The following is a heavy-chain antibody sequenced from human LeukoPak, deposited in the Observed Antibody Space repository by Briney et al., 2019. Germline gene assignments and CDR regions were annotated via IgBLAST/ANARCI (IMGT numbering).Heavy chain of an antibody. V-gene: IGHV1-18*01. D-gene: IGHD6-13*01. CDR1: GYTFTSYG. CDR3: ARAKDSSSWSTFHYDYDYSMDV. J-gene: IGHJ6*03. CDR2: ISAYNGNT. Sequence: ASVKVSCEASGYTFTSYGISWVRQAPGQGLEWMGWISAYNGNTNYAQKLQGRVTMTTDTSTSTAYMELRSLRSDDTAVYYCARAKDSSSWSTFHYDYDYSMDVWGKRTTVTVSS.